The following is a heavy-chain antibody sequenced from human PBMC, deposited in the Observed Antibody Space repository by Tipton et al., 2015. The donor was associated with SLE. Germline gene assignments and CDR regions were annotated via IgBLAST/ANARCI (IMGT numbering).Heavy chain of an antibody. CDR3: AGDSGEIAFDI. CDR1: GGSISSGGHY. D-gene: IGHD3-10*01. V-gene: IGHV4-61*02. CDR2: IHASGSSGST. J-gene: IGHJ3*02. Sequence: TLSLTCSVSGGSISSGGHYWSWIRQPAGKGLERIGRIHASGSSGSTFYNPSLKSRVTISVDTSKNQFSLKLSSVTAADTAVYYCAGDSGEIAFDIWGQGTMVTVSS.